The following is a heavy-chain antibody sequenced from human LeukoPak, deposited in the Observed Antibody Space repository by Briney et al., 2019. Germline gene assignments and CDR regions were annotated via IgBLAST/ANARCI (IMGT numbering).Heavy chain of an antibody. CDR1: GGSISSSSYY. D-gene: IGHD3-22*01. CDR2: IYYSGST. CDR3: ARHGSVPDYYDSKRWFDP. Sequence: PSETLSLTCTVSGGSISSSSYYWGWIRQPPGKGLEWIGSIYYSGSTYYNPSLKSRVTISVDTSKNQFSLKLSSVTAADTAVYYCARHGSVPDYYDSKRWFDPWGQGTLVTVSS. J-gene: IGHJ5*02. V-gene: IGHV4-39*01.